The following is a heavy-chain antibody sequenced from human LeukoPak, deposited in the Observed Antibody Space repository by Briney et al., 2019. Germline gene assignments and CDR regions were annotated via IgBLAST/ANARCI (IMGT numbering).Heavy chain of an antibody. V-gene: IGHV3-74*01. CDR1: GFTFSSYW. Sequence: GGSLRLSCAASGFTFSSYWMHWVRQAPGKGLVWVSRVNSDGGSTTYADSVKGRFTISRDNAKNTLYLQMNSLRAEDTAVYYCARDPYYYYDSSGWTFDYWGQGTLVTVSS. CDR2: VNSDGGST. CDR3: ARDPYYYYDSSGWTFDY. J-gene: IGHJ4*02. D-gene: IGHD3-22*01.